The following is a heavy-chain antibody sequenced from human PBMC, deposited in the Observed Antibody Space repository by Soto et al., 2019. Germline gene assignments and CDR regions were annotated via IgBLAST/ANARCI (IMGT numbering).Heavy chain of an antibody. Sequence: PGGSLGLSCAESGSIVRGNSMNWISQAPGKGLEWVASISSSGDYLYYADSVKGRFIISRDNFQNSLFLQMNNLRADDTAVYYCVRGFDDEDGAAAPWFFVENWGLGTSVTVS. CDR1: GSIVRGNS. CDR3: VRGFDDEDGAAAPWFFVEN. V-gene: IGHV3-21*01. D-gene: IGHD6-25*01. J-gene: IGHJ4*02. CDR2: ISSSGDYL.